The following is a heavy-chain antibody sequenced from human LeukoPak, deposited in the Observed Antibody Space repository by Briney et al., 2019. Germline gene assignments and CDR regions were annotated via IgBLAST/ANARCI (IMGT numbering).Heavy chain of an antibody. CDR3: ARLSIRAPVTTLGY. V-gene: IGHV1-8*01. J-gene: IGHJ4*02. Sequence: ASVKVSCKASGYTFTSYDINWVRQATGQGLEWVGWMNPNSGNAGYAQKFQGRVTMTRNTSISTAYMELSSLRSEDTAVYYCARLSIRAPVTTLGYWGQGTLVTVSS. CDR1: GYTFTSYD. CDR2: MNPNSGNA. D-gene: IGHD4-11*01.